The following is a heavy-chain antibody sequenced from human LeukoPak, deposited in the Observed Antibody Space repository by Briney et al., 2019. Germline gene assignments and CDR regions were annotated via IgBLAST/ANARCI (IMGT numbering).Heavy chain of an antibody. Sequence: SETLSLTCVVYGASFSGYSWSWIRQPPGRGLEWIGKINHSGSTNYNPSLKSRVIISPDTSKNQFSLKVRSVTAADTAVYYCARAGYSNSVDYWGQGTLVTVSS. CDR2: INHSGST. J-gene: IGHJ4*02. V-gene: IGHV4-34*01. CDR1: GASFSGYS. CDR3: ARAGYSNSVDY. D-gene: IGHD4-11*01.